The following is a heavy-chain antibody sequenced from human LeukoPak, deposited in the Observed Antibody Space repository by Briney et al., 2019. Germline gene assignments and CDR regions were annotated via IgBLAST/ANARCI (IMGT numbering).Heavy chain of an antibody. J-gene: IGHJ5*02. CDR1: GYTFSGYY. CDR2: INPRSGGT. Sequence: ASVKVSCKASGYTFSGYYIHWVRQAPGQGLEWMGWINPRSGGTNYAQKFQGRVILTRDMSTSTDYMELSSLRSEDTAVYYCARDNSVEDTAWWFDPWGQGTLVTVSS. V-gene: IGHV1-2*02. CDR3: ARDNSVEDTAWWFDP. D-gene: IGHD4-23*01.